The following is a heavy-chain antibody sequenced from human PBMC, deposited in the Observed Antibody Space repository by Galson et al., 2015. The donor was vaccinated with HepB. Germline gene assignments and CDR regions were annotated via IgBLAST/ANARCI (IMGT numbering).Heavy chain of an antibody. CDR2: ISYDGNNK. Sequence: SLRLSCAASGFTFSRYGIHWVRQAPGKGLEWVAVISYDGNNKYYVDSVKGRFTISRDNSKNTLYLQMNSLSAEDTALYYCAKDGEPCGVVTAFGFWGQGTVVTVSS. J-gene: IGHJ4*02. CDR3: AKDGEPCGVVTAFGF. D-gene: IGHD3-3*01. CDR1: GFTFSRYG. V-gene: IGHV3-30*18.